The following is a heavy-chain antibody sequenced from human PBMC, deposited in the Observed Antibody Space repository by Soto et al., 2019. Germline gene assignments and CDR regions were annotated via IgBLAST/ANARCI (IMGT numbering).Heavy chain of an antibody. D-gene: IGHD3-3*01. V-gene: IGHV4-59*01. CDR1: GGSISSYY. Sequence: SETLSLTCTVSGGSISSYYWSWIRQPPGKGLEWIGYIYYSGSTNYNPSLKSRVTISVDTSKNQFSLKLSSVTAADTAVYYCARGPHYAFRSGYSFGEDYFDYWGQGTPVTVSS. CDR3: ARGPHYAFRSGYSFGEDYFDY. J-gene: IGHJ4*02. CDR2: IYYSGST.